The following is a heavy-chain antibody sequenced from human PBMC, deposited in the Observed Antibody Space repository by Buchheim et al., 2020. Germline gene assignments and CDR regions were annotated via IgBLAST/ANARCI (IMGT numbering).Heavy chain of an antibody. D-gene: IGHD3-10*01. V-gene: IGHV4-30-2*01. Sequence: QLQLQESGSGLVKPSQTLSLTCAVSGGSISSGGYSWSWIRQPPGKGLEWIGYIYHGGSTYYNPSLKSRVTISVDRSKNQFSLKLSSVTAADTAVYYCARELITMVRGVITKTNWFDPWGQGTL. CDR1: GGSISSGGYS. CDR2: IYHGGST. CDR3: ARELITMVRGVITKTNWFDP. J-gene: IGHJ5*02.